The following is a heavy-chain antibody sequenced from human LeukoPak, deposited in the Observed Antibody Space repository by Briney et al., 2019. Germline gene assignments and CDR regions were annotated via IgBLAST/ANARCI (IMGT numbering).Heavy chain of an antibody. J-gene: IGHJ5*02. CDR2: ISAYNGNT. Sequence: ASVKVSCKASGYTFTSYGISWVRQAPGQGLEWMGWISAYNGNTNYAQKLQGRVTMTTDTSTSTAYMELRSLRSDDTAVYYCARVCLRPYSNTYYYDSSGFGCFDPWGQGTLVTVSS. CDR3: ARVCLRPYSNTYYYDSSGFGCFDP. D-gene: IGHD3-22*01. CDR1: GYTFTSYG. V-gene: IGHV1-18*01.